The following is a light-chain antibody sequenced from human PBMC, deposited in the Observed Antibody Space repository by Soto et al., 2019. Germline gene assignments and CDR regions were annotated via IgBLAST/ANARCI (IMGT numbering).Light chain of an antibody. V-gene: IGKV3-20*01. CDR3: QQYGSSPLT. Sequence: EIVLTQSPGTLSLSPGERATLSCRASQSVSSSYLAWYQQTPGQTPRLLIYGASLRATGIPDRFSGSGSGTDFTLTITRLEPEDFAVYYCQQYGSSPLTFGGGTKVEI. CDR1: QSVSSSY. J-gene: IGKJ4*01. CDR2: GAS.